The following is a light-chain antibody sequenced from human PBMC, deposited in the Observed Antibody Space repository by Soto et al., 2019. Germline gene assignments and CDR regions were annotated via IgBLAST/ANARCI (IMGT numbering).Light chain of an antibody. CDR3: GSYTSATTWV. J-gene: IGLJ3*02. V-gene: IGLV2-14*03. CDR2: EVS. CDR1: SSDIGRYNY. Sequence: QSVLTQPASVSGSPGQSITISCTGSSSDIGRYNYVSWYQQLPGKAPKLIIYEVSNRPSGVSDRFSGSKSGNTASLCISGLQTEDEADYYCGSYTSATTWVFGGGTQLTVL.